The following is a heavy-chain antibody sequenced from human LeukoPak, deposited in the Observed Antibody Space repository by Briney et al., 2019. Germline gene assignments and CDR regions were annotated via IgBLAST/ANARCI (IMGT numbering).Heavy chain of an antibody. V-gene: IGHV5-51*01. CDR2: IYPADSDT. Sequence: GESLKISCQVSGYIFTNYWIGWVRQMPGKGLESMGIIYPADSDTAYSPSFQGQVTISADKSISTAYLQRSSLKASDTAMYYCARSLTAAAGDYWGQGTLVTVSS. CDR1: GYIFTNYW. CDR3: ARSLTAAAGDY. J-gene: IGHJ4*02. D-gene: IGHD6-25*01.